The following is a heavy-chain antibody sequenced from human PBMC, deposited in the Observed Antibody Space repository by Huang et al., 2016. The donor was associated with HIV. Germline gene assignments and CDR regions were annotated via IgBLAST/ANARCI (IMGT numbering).Heavy chain of an antibody. J-gene: IGHJ6*02. CDR2: INSDGTDT. D-gene: IGHD2-15*01. CDR3: ARYGGTFAPYYYYGMDV. V-gene: IGHV3-74*01. CDR1: GFAISDHW. Sequence: EVELVESGGGLVRPGRSLRLSCEASGFAISDHWMHWVRQTPGKGLVWVSRINSDGTDTTYADSVKGRFTISRDNAKNTLYLQMNSVTVEDTAVYYCARYGGTFAPYYYYGMDVWGQGTTVTVSS.